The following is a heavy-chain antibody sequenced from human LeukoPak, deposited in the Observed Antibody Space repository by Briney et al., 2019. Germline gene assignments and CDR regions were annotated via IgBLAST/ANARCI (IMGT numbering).Heavy chain of an antibody. J-gene: IGHJ4*02. Sequence: GGSLRLSCAASGFTFSSYGMHWVRQAPGKGLEWVAGIWYDGSNKYYADSVKGRFTISRDNSKNTLYLQMNSLRAEDTAVYYCARERGGYYYDSSGHALNYWGQGTLVTVSS. CDR2: IWYDGSNK. D-gene: IGHD3-22*01. CDR1: GFTFSSYG. CDR3: ARERGGYYYDSSGHALNY. V-gene: IGHV3-33*01.